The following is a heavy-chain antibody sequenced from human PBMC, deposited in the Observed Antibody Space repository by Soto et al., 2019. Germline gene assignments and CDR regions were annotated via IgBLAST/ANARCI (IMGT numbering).Heavy chain of an antibody. CDR2: IYYRDST. V-gene: IGHV4-39*01. D-gene: IGHD3-3*01. J-gene: IGHJ4*02. CDR1: DGSISSTSFY. CDR3: TRFRLRFLAFDY. Sequence: QLQLQESGPGMVKPSETLSLTCTVSDGSISSTSFYWGWIRQPPGKGLEWIGNIYYRDSTYYNPSLKSRVTISVDTSKNQFSLKLSSVTAADTAVYYCTRFRLRFLAFDYWGQGARVTVSS.